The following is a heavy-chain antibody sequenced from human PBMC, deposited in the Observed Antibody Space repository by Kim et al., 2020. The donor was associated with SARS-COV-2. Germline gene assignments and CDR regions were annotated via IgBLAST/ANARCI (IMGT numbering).Heavy chain of an antibody. CDR3: ARDSGGTNWGSVFKRSWADLYYYGMDV. D-gene: IGHD7-27*01. V-gene: IGHV1-18*04. CDR1: GYTFTSYG. CDR2: ISAYNGNT. J-gene: IGHJ6*02. Sequence: ASVKVSCKASGYTFTSYGISWVRQAPGQGLEWMGWISAYNGNTNYAQKLQGRVTMTTDTSTSTAYMELRSLRSDDTAVYYCARDSGGTNWGSVFKRSWADLYYYGMDVWGQGTTVTVSS.